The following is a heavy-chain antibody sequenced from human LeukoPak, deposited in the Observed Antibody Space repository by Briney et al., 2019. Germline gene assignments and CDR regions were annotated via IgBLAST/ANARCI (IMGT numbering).Heavy chain of an antibody. CDR2: VNNDGSST. Sequence: QPGGSLRLSCGASGFSFSSYWMHLVRQAPGKGLMWVSRVNNDGSSTTYADSVEGRFTISRDNARNTLYLQMNSLRAEDTAVYYCARSSYPYYFDYWGQGTLVTASS. CDR3: ARSSYPYYFDY. CDR1: GFSFSSYW. D-gene: IGHD6-19*01. J-gene: IGHJ4*02. V-gene: IGHV3-74*01.